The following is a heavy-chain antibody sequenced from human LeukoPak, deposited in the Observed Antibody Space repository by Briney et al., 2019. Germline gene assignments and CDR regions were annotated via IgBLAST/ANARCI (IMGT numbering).Heavy chain of an antibody. V-gene: IGHV3-48*02. J-gene: IGHJ4*02. CDR1: GFTFNSHH. D-gene: IGHD7-27*01. CDR3: ARDRPNWGIDC. Sequence: PGGSLRLSCAASGFTFNSHHMNWVRQAPGKGLEWVSYISSSSSSAIYYADSVKGRFTMSRDNAKNSLYLQMNSLRDEDTAVYYCARDRPNWGIDCWGQGTLVTVSS. CDR2: ISSSSSSAI.